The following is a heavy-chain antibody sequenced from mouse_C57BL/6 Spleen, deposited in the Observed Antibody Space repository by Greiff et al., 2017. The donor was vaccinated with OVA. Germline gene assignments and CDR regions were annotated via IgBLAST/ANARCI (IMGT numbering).Heavy chain of an antibody. D-gene: IGHD1-1*01. J-gene: IGHJ1*03. CDR3: AREYYYGSSQGYFDV. CDR1: GYTFTSYW. CDR2: IDPNSGGT. V-gene: IGHV1-72*01. Sequence: LQQPGAELVKPGASVKLSCKASGYTFTSYWMHWVKQRPGRGLEWIGRIDPNSGGTTYNEKFKSKATLTVDKPSSTAYMQLSSLTSEDSAVYYCAREYYYGSSQGYFDVWGTGTTVTVSS.